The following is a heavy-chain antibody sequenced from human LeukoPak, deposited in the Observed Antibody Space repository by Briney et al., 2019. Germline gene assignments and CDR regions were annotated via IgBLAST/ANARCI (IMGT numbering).Heavy chain of an antibody. J-gene: IGHJ4*02. CDR1: GGSFSGYY. V-gene: IGHV4-34*01. Sequence: SETLSLTCAVYGGSFSGYYWSWIRQPSGKGLEWIGEINHSGSTNYNPSLKSRVTISVDTSKNQFSLKLSSVTAADTAVYYCARVHPGPENVDYWGQGTLVTVSS. D-gene: IGHD1-1*01. CDR3: ARVHPGPENVDY. CDR2: INHSGST.